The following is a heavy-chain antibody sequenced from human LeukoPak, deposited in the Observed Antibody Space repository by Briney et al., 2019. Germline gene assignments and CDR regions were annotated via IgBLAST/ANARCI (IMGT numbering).Heavy chain of an antibody. J-gene: IGHJ4*02. CDR3: ASDIAAAGVFTFDY. D-gene: IGHD6-13*01. CDR1: GGSISSYY. CDR2: IYYSGST. Sequence: SETLSLTCTVSGGSISSYYWSWIRQPPGKGLEWIGCIYYSGSTNYNPSLKSRVTISVDTSKNQFSLKLSSVTAADTAVYYCASDIAAAGVFTFDYWGQGTLVTVSS. V-gene: IGHV4-59*01.